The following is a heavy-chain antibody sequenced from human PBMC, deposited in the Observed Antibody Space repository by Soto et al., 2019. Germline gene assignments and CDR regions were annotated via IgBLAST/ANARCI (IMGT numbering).Heavy chain of an antibody. D-gene: IGHD3-10*01. Sequence: GGSLRLSCAASGFPFSSYAMTWVRLAPGKGLEWVSLIGGSGGSTYYADSVKGRFTISRDNSRDTLYLQMNSLRAEDTAIYYCAKVHGSGSYNSFPDYWGQGTLVTVS. J-gene: IGHJ4*02. CDR1: GFPFSSYA. V-gene: IGHV3-23*01. CDR3: AKVHGSGSYNSFPDY. CDR2: IGGSGGST.